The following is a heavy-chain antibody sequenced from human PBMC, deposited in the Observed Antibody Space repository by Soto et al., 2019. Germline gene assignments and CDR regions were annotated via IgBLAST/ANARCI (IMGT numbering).Heavy chain of an antibody. CDR2: IYYSGGS. CDR3: GRVVEGATRHTDSDS. J-gene: IGHJ5*02. Sequence: KPSETLSLTCTVSGGSISSYYWSWIRQPPGKGLEWIGYIYYSGGSHYNPSLKGRVTISVDTSNNQVSLRVNSVTAADTAVYYCGRVVEGATRHTDSDSWGQGMLVTVSS. V-gene: IGHV4-59*08. CDR1: GGSISSYY. D-gene: IGHD2-15*01.